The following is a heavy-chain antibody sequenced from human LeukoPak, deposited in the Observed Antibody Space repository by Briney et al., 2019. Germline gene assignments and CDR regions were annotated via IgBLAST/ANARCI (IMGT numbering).Heavy chain of an antibody. J-gene: IGHJ4*02. V-gene: IGHV1-69*04. Sequence: SVKVSCKASGGTFSSYAISWVRQAPGQGLEWMGRIIPILGIANYAQKFQGRATITADKSTSTAYMELSSLRSEDTAVYYCASFSSGSYFTFDYWGQGTLVTVSS. CDR1: GGTFSSYA. CDR2: IIPILGIA. CDR3: ASFSSGSYFTFDY. D-gene: IGHD3-10*01.